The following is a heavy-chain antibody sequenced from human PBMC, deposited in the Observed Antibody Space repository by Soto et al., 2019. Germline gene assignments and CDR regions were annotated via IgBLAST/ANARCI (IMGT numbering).Heavy chain of an antibody. CDR1: GGSLSGYF. CDR2: VNYGGRA. V-gene: IGHV4-34*01. D-gene: IGHD3-9*01. J-gene: IGHJ5*01. CDR3: ARLRGLNHDILTDSYTGWFDS. Sequence: QVQLQQWGAGLLKPSETLSLSCAVYGGSLSGYFWTWIRQPPGKGLEWIGDVNYGGRAKYSPSLKSRGTIAIDTSKNQFSLRVSSVTAADTAVYFCARLRGLNHDILTDSYTGWFDSWARGTLVTVSS.